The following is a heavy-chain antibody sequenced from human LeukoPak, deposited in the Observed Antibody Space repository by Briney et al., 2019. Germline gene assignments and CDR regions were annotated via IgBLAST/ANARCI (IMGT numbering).Heavy chain of an antibody. CDR1: GFTFSSHW. V-gene: IGHV3-74*03. J-gene: IGHJ3*01. CDR2: INGDGSTT. Sequence: GGALRLSCAASGFTFSSHWMHWVRQAPGKGVVWVSRINGDGSTTTYADSVKGRFTISRDNAKNTLYLQMNSLRAEDTAVYHCARSKSWYSTDVWGQGTMVTVSS. CDR3: ARSKSWYSTDV. D-gene: IGHD2-15*01.